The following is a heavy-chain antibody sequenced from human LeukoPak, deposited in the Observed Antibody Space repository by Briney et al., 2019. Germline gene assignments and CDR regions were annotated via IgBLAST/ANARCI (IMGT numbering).Heavy chain of an antibody. V-gene: IGHV4-59*01. D-gene: IGHD6-13*01. CDR1: GDSMRSYY. J-gene: IGHJ6*02. Sequence: SETLSLTCTVSGDSMRSYYWSWIRQAPGKGLEWLGHMDDRGDTNYNPSLKGRGSISVDTSKNQFSLKLRSVTAADTAVYYCARDSQYDSGWFDDGLDVWGPGTTVTVSS. CDR3: ARDSQYDSGWFDDGLDV. CDR2: MDDRGDT.